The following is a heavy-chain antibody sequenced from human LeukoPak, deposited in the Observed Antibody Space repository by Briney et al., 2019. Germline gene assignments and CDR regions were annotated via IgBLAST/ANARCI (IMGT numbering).Heavy chain of an antibody. D-gene: IGHD2-2*02. CDR2: IYYSGST. CDR1: GGPISSSSYY. CDR3: ARRPYCSSTSCYNRYFDY. V-gene: IGHV4-39*01. J-gene: IGHJ4*02. Sequence: SETLSLTCTVSGGPISSSSYYWGWIRQPPGKGLEWIGSIYYSGSTYYNPSLKSRVTISVDTSKNQFSLKLSSVTAADTAVYYCARRPYCSSTSCYNRYFDYWGQGTLVTVSS.